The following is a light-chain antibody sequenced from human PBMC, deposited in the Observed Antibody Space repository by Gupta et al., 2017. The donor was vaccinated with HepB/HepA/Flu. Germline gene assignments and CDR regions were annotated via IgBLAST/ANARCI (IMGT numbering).Light chain of an antibody. V-gene: IGLV2-23*02. CDR2: EVR. J-gene: IGLJ3*02. CDR1: SSDVGSYNL. Sequence: QSALTQPASVSASPRQSIATPCTGTSSDVGSYNLVSWYQQHPGKAPKLMIYEVRKRPSGVSNRFSGSKSGNTASLTISGLQAEDEADYYCCSYAGSSTWVFGGGTKLTVL. CDR3: CSYAGSSTWV.